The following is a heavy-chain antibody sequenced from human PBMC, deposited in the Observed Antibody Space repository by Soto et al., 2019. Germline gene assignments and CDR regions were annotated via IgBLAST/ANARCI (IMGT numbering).Heavy chain of an antibody. D-gene: IGHD2-2*01. Sequence: ASVKVSCKASGYTFTSYGSSCVRQAPGQGLEWMGWISAYNGNTNYAQKLQGRVTMTTDTSTSTAYMELRSLRSDDTAVYYCARLYCISTSCYLGMDVWGQGTTVTV. CDR1: GYTFTSYG. CDR2: ISAYNGNT. J-gene: IGHJ6*02. CDR3: ARLYCISTSCYLGMDV. V-gene: IGHV1-18*01.